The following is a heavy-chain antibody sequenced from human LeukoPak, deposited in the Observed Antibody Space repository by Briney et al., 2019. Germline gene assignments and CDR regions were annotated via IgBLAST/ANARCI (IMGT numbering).Heavy chain of an antibody. CDR3: AIARRDFMYNDY. Sequence: ASVEVSCKASGYTFTNYDINWVRQATGQGLEWMGWMNPNSGNTGYAQKFQGRVTITRNTSISTAYMELSSLRSEDTAVYYCAIARRDFMYNDYWGQGTLVTVSS. CDR1: GYTFTNYD. V-gene: IGHV1-8*03. D-gene: IGHD6-6*01. J-gene: IGHJ4*02. CDR2: MNPNSGNT.